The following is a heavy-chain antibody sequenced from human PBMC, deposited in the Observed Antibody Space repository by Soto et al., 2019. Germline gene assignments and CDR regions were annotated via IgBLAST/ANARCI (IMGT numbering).Heavy chain of an antibody. D-gene: IGHD2-2*01. J-gene: IGHJ4*02. CDR1: GFTFSDYY. V-gene: IGHV3-11*06. CDR3: ASYCSSTSCFSPIDY. CDR2: ISSSSSYT. Sequence: PGGSPRLSCAASGFTFSDYYMSWIRQAPGKGLEWVSYISSSSSYTNYADSVKGRFTISRDNAKNSLYLQMNSLRAEDTAVYYCASYCSSTSCFSPIDYWGQGTLVTVSS.